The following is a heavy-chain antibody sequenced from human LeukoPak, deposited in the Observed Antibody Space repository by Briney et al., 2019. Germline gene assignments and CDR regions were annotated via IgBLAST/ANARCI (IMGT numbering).Heavy chain of an antibody. V-gene: IGHV4-30-2*01. J-gene: IGHJ4*02. D-gene: IGHD3-10*01. CDR2: IYHSGST. Sequence: TSETLSLTYTVSGGSISSGGYYWSWIRQPPGKGLEWIGYIYHSGSTYYNPSLKSRVTISVDRSKNQFSLKLSSVTAADTAVYYCARVPRMMELKQPRYYFDYWGQGTLVTVSS. CDR1: GGSISSGGYY. CDR3: ARVPRMMELKQPRYYFDY.